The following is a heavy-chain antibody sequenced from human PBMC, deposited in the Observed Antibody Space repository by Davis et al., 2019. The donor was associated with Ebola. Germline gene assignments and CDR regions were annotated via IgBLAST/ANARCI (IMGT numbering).Heavy chain of an antibody. CDR3: ARHARTYYYDSSGYYSLVSAFDI. D-gene: IGHD3-22*01. CDR1: GGSFSGYY. J-gene: IGHJ3*02. CDR2: INHSGST. V-gene: IGHV4-34*01. Sequence: MPSETLSLTCAVYGGSFSGYYWSWIRQPPGKGLEWIGEINHSGSTNYSPSLKSRVTISVDTSKNQFSLKLSSVTAADTAVYYCARHARTYYYDSSGYYSLVSAFDIWGQGTMVTVSS.